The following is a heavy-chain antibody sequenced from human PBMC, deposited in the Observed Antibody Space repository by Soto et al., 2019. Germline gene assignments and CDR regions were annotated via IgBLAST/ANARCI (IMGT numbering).Heavy chain of an antibody. CDR2: IHYSGST. CDR1: GASISCSH. J-gene: IGHJ3*01. CDR3: VRGYYDGRGFSNTFDL. D-gene: IGHD3-16*01. Sequence: SETLSLTCTVSGASISCSHWSWIRQSPGQRLEWIGYIHYSGSTKYNPSLDSRVTISVDTSKNQFSLKLSSVTAADTAVYYCVRGYYDGRGFSNTFDLWGQGTMVTVSS. V-gene: IGHV4-59*01.